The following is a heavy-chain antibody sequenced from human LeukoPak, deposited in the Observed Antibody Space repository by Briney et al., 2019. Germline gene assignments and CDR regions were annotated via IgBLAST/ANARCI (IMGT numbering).Heavy chain of an antibody. CDR1: GFTFNSYG. CDR3: ARSGTTYYYDSGSRI. Sequence: GGSLRLSCAASGFTFNSYGMHWVRQAPGKGLEWVAFIRFDGSNKYYADSVKGRFTISRDSSKNTLYLQMNSLRAEDTAVYYCARSGTTYYYDSGSRIWGQGTMVTVSS. V-gene: IGHV3-30*02. CDR2: IRFDGSNK. J-gene: IGHJ3*02. D-gene: IGHD3-22*01.